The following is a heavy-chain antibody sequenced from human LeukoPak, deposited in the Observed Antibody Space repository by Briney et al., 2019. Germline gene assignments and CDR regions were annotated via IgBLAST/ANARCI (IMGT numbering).Heavy chain of an antibody. CDR2: INPDSGAT. CDR3: ATGGGYFYDY. V-gene: IGHV1-2*02. CDR1: GYAFTRYN. Sequence: ASVKVSCKASGYAFTRYNFHLVRQAPGQGLERMGWINPDSGATNYAQKFQGRVTMTWDTSISTAYMELNSLRSDDTAVYYCATGGGYFYDYWGQGTLVTVSS. D-gene: IGHD3-10*01. J-gene: IGHJ4*02.